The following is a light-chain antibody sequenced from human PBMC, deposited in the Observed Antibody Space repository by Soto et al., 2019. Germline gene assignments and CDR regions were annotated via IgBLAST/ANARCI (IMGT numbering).Light chain of an antibody. J-gene: IGLJ1*01. CDR2: EVV. V-gene: IGLV2-8*01. CDR3: KSYAGSNTYV. Sequence: QSVLTQPPSASGSPGQSVTISCTGTKSDIGVYDFVSWYQHHPGKAPRLIIYEVVQWPSGVPDRFSGSKSGNTASLTVSGLQAADEADYFCKSYAGSNTYVFGSGTKVTVL. CDR1: KSDIGVYDF.